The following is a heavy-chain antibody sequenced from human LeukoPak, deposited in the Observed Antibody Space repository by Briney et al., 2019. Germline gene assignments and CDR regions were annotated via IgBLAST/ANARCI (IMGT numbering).Heavy chain of an antibody. D-gene: IGHD3-9*01. CDR1: GGALSRHF. J-gene: IGHJ4*02. CDR3: ARDPGDTDWYNFDF. CDR2: IHSSGST. Sequence: PSDTLSLTCTVSGGALSRHFWSWFRRPPCKGLENIGYIHSSGSTNYNQSYKSRVTVSLEMSKNQFSLSLSSVTAADTAVYYCARDPGDTDWYNFDFWGQGILVTVSS. V-gene: IGHV4-59*11.